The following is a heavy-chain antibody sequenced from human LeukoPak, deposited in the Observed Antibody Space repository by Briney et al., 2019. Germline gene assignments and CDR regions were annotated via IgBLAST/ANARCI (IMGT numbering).Heavy chain of an antibody. CDR3: AKVLVAYSIAAAGTGDAFDI. Sequence: GGSLRLSCAASGFTFSSYAMTWVRQAPGQGLEWVSVISGSGGLTDYADSVKGRFTISKDSSKKTVYLRMNSLRAEDTAVYYCAKVLVAYSIAAAGTGDAFDIWGQGTMVTVSS. CDR2: ISGSGGLT. D-gene: IGHD6-13*01. J-gene: IGHJ3*02. CDR1: GFTFSSYA. V-gene: IGHV3-23*01.